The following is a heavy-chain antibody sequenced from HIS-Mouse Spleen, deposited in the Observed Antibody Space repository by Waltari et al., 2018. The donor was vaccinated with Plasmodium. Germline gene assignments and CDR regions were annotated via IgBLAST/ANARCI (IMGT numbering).Heavy chain of an antibody. J-gene: IGHJ6*02. D-gene: IGHD6-6*01. Sequence: QVTLRESGPALVKPTQTLTLTCTFPGFSLSTSGMCVTWIRQPPGQALEWLARIDWDDDKYYSTSLKTRLTISKDTSKNQVVLTMTNMDPVDTATYYCARTTYSSSSAKYYYYGMDVWGQGTTVTVSS. CDR2: IDWDDDK. CDR3: ARTTYSSSSAKYYYYGMDV. CDR1: GFSLSTSGMC. V-gene: IGHV2-70*15.